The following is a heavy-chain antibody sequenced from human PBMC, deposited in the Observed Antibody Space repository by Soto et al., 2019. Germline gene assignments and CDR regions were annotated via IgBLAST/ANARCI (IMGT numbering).Heavy chain of an antibody. Sequence: QVQLQQWGAGPLKPSETLSLTCAVYGGSFSGYYWSWIRQPPGKGLEWIGEINHSGSTNYNPSLKSRVTISVDTSKNQFSLKLSSVTAADTAVYYCARGTGGDYFDYWGQGTLVTVSS. V-gene: IGHV4-34*01. CDR1: GGSFSGYY. CDR3: ARGTGGDYFDY. D-gene: IGHD3-16*01. CDR2: INHSGST. J-gene: IGHJ4*02.